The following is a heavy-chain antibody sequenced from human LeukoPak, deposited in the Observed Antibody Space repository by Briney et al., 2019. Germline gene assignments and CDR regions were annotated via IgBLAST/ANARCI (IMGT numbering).Heavy chain of an antibody. CDR2: MNPNSGNT. Sequence: ASVKVSYKASGYTFTSYDINWVRQATGQGIEWMGWMNPNSGNTGYAQKFQGRVTMTRNTSISTAYMELSSLRSEDTVVYYCARGEVSGVRGYYDPFDYWGQGTLVTVSS. J-gene: IGHJ4*02. CDR3: ARGEVSGVRGYYDPFDY. D-gene: IGHD3-10*01. CDR1: GYTFTSYD. V-gene: IGHV1-8*01.